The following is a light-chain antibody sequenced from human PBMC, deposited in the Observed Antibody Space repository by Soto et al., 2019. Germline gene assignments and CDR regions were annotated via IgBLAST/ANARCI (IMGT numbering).Light chain of an antibody. J-gene: IGKJ2*01. CDR3: QQYGSSPRGYT. Sequence: EIVLTQSPGTLSLSPGERATLSCRASQSVSSSYLAWYQQKPGQAPRLLIYGASSRATGIPDRFSGSVSGPDFTLTISRLEPEDFAVYYCQQYGSSPRGYTFGQGTKLEIK. CDR2: GAS. V-gene: IGKV3-20*01. CDR1: QSVSSSY.